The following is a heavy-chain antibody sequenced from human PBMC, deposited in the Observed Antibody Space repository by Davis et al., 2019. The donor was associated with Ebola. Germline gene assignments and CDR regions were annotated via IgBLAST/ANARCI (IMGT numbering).Heavy chain of an antibody. CDR2: IRYDGSNK. D-gene: IGHD6-6*01. J-gene: IGHJ6*02. V-gene: IGHV3-30*02. Sequence: GESLKISCAASGFTFSRYGMHWVRQAPGKGLEWVAFIRYDGSNKYYADSVKGRFTISRDNSKNTLYLQMNSLRAEDTAVYYCAKGNIAALVYYGMDVWGQGTTVTVSS. CDR3: AKGNIAALVYYGMDV. CDR1: GFTFSRYG.